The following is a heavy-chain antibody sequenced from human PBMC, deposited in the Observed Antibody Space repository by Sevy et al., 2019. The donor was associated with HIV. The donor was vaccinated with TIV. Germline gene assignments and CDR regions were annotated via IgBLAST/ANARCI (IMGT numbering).Heavy chain of an antibody. CDR3: ALERLSSDVAEYFQN. D-gene: IGHD1-1*01. J-gene: IGHJ1*01. CDR1: GFTLRRFS. V-gene: IGHV3-30*09. CDR2: VSYDGSNP. Sequence: GGSLRLSCAASGFTLRRFSMHWVRQAPGKWLEWVTTVSYDGSNPYYADSVKGRLAVFRDNSRNLLNLQMNNLRPEDTAVYYCALERLSSDVAEYFQNWGQGTPVTVSS.